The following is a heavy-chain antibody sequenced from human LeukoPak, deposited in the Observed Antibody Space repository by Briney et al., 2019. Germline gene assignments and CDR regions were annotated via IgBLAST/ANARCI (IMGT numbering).Heavy chain of an antibody. CDR1: GFTFSSYW. Sequence: PGGSLRLSCAASGFTFSSYWMHWVRQAPGKGLVWVSRINSDGSSTSYADSVKGRFTISRDNAKNTLYLQMNSLRAEDTAVYYCARGDLVDQYAFDIWGQGTMVTVSS. CDR3: ARGDLVDQYAFDI. V-gene: IGHV3-74*01. D-gene: IGHD2-8*02. J-gene: IGHJ3*02. CDR2: INSDGSST.